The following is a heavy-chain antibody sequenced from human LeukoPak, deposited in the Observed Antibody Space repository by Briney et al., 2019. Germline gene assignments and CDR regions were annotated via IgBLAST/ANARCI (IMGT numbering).Heavy chain of an antibody. Sequence: GASVKVSCKASGGTFSSYAISWVRQAPGQGLEWMGRIIPIFGTANYAQKFQGRVTITTDESTSTAYMELSSLRSEDTAVYYCARGPLDSRGYYFDYWGQGTLVTVSS. CDR3: ARGPLDSRGYYFDY. V-gene: IGHV1-69*05. J-gene: IGHJ4*02. CDR1: GGTFSSYA. CDR2: IIPIFGTA. D-gene: IGHD3-22*01.